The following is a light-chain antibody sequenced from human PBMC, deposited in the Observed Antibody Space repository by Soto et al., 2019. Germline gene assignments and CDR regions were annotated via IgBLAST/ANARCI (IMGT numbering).Light chain of an antibody. V-gene: IGLV1-51*01. J-gene: IGLJ2*01. CDR1: SSNIGNNY. Sequence: QSVLTQPPSVSAAPGQTVTISCSGSSSNIGNNYVSWYQQLPGTAPKLLIYDNSKRPSGIPDRFSGSKSGTSATLGITGLQTGDEADYYCGTWDGSLSAGVFGGGTKLTVL. CDR2: DNS. CDR3: GTWDGSLSAGV.